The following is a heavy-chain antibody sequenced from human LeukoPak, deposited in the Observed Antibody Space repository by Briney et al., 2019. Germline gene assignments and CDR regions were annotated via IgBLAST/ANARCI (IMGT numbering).Heavy chain of an antibody. CDR2: IETDGSST. CDR3: AKADGRTYLVGATYSY. Sequence: GGSLRLFCAASGFTFSSYWMHWVRQVPGKGLLWVARIETDGSSTAYADSVKGRFTISRDNSKNTLYLQMNSLRAEDTAVYYCAKADGRTYLVGATYSYWGQGTLVTVSS. V-gene: IGHV3-74*01. D-gene: IGHD1-26*01. J-gene: IGHJ4*02. CDR1: GFTFSSYW.